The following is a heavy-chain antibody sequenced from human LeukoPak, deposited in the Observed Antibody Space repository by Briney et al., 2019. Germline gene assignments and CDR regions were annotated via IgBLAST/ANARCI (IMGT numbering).Heavy chain of an antibody. J-gene: IGHJ3*01. CDR1: GFTFSSYW. Sequence: GGSLRLSCAASGFTFSSYWMHRVRQAPGKGLVWLSHINGDGSSTNYADSVKGRFTISRDNAKNTLYLQMNSLRADDTAVYYCARVFGQWLVSFDVWGRGTMVTVSS. CDR3: ARVFGQWLVSFDV. CDR2: INGDGSST. D-gene: IGHD6-19*01. V-gene: IGHV3-74*01.